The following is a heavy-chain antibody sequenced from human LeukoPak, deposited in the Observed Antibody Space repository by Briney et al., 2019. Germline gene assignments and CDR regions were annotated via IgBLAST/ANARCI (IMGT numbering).Heavy chain of an antibody. Sequence: SETPSLTCAVSGGSISSGGYSWSWIRQPPGKGLEWIGYIYYSGSTNYNPSLKSRVTISVDTSKKQFSLKLSSETAADTAVYYCARQYDILTGFDYWGQGILVTVSS. CDR3: ARQYDILTGFDY. J-gene: IGHJ4*02. CDR1: GGSISSGGYS. V-gene: IGHV4-61*08. CDR2: IYYSGST. D-gene: IGHD3-9*01.